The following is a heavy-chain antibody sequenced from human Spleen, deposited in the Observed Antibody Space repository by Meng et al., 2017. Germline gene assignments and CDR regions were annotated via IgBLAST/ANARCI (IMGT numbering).Heavy chain of an antibody. Sequence: ASVKVSCKASGYTFTSYGISWVRQAPGQGLEWMGWISAYNGNTNYAQKLQGRVTMTTDTSTSTAYMELRSLRSDDTAVYYCARDSSNRSGWYSGLRYYYYYGMDVWGQGTTVTVSS. CDR2: ISAYNGNT. CDR1: GYTFTSYG. D-gene: IGHD6-19*01. J-gene: IGHJ6*02. CDR3: ARDSSNRSGWYSGLRYYYYYGMDV. V-gene: IGHV1-18*01.